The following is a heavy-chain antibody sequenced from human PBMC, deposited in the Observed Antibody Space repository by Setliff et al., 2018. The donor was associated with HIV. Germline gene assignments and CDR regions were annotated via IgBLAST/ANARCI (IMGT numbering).Heavy chain of an antibody. CDR2: LSSNGGST. CDR3: ARDQVANYYGSGIDY. D-gene: IGHD3-10*01. J-gene: IGHJ4*02. V-gene: IGHV3-64D*09. CDR1: GFTFSSYA. Sequence: GGSLRLSCSASGFTFSSYAMHWVRQAPGNGLEYVSALSSNGGSTYYADSVKGRFTISRDNSKNTLYLQMGSLRAEDTAVYYCARDQVANYYGSGIDYWGQRTLVTV.